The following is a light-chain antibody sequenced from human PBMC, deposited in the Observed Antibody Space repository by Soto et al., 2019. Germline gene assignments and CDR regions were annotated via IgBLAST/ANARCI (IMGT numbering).Light chain of an antibody. CDR1: QSLVHSDGIAY. CDR2: KVS. CDR3: MQGAHWPLT. Sequence: DVVMTQSPLSLPVTLGQPASISCRSNQSLVHSDGIAYFSWFQQRPGRSPRRLIYKVSDRDSGVPAGFSGSGSGTDFALKISRVEAEDVGVYYCMQGAHWPLTFGQGTRLEIK. V-gene: IGKV2-30*02. J-gene: IGKJ5*01.